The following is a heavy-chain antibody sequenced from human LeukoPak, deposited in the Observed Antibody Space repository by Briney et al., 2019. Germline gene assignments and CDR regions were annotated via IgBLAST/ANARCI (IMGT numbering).Heavy chain of an antibody. J-gene: IGHJ4*02. CDR2: IRYDGSNK. Sequence: GGSLRLSCAASGFTFSSYGMHWVRQAPGKGLEWVAFIRYDGSNKYYTDSVKGRFTISRDNSKNTLYLQMNSLRAEDTAVYYCAKGAEEGPMVRGVYFDYWGQGTLVTVSS. V-gene: IGHV3-30*02. CDR3: AKGAEEGPMVRGVYFDY. CDR1: GFTFSSYG. D-gene: IGHD3-10*01.